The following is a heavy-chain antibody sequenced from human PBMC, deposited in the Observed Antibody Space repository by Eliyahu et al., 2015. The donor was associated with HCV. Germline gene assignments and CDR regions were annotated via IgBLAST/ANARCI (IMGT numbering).Heavy chain of an antibody. J-gene: IGHJ4*02. CDR3: AKGMTTVTTFVFDH. CDR1: GFTFSNYG. V-gene: IGHV3-30*02. Sequence: VQPGGSLRLSCAASGFTFSNYGMHWVRQPPGKGLEWVAFIRYDGSNKYYADSVKGRFTISRDNSKNTLYLQVNSLRAEDTAMYYCAKGMTTVTTFVFDHWGQGTLVTVSS. D-gene: IGHD4-17*01. CDR2: IRYDGSNK.